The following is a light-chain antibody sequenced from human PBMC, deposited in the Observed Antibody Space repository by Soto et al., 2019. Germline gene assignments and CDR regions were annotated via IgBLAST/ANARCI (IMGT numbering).Light chain of an antibody. CDR1: QGVSNY. J-gene: IGKJ4*01. CDR2: DAS. Sequence: EIVLTQSPATLSLSPGERATLSCRASQGVSNYLAWYQQKSGQAPRLLIYDASNRATGISARFSGSGSGTDVTLTISSLEPEDFAVYFCQHRSSWPLTFGGGTKVEIK. V-gene: IGKV3-11*01. CDR3: QHRSSWPLT.